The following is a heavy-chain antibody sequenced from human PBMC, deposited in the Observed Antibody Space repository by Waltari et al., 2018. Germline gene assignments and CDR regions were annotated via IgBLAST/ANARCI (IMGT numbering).Heavy chain of an antibody. V-gene: IGHV4-59*01. J-gene: IGHJ6*03. CDR2: TYCHGTA. CDR3: ARAHLQVVTTRDDYYIYYMDV. Sequence: QVQLQESGPGLVKPSETLSLTCSVSGGSISNSYWTWIRQSPGKGLEWMGVTYCHGTANFNPATNNRVAVSAEPTKNQFALKLSSVIAADTAVYYCARAHLQVVTTRDDYYIYYMDVWGKGTTVTVSS. D-gene: IGHD5-12*01. CDR1: GGSISNSY.